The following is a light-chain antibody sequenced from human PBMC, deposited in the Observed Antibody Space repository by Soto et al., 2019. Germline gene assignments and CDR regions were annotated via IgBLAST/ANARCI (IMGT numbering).Light chain of an antibody. CDR2: DAS. CDR3: QQYYTYWHM. CDR1: QSLGSW. J-gene: IGKJ1*01. V-gene: IGKV1-5*01. Sequence: DIQMTQSPSTLSASVGDRVTITCRASQSLGSWLAWHQQKPGKDPKLLIYDASNLESGVPSTFSGSGSGTEFNLTISRLQTDDFATYYCQQYYTYWHMFGQGTKVDIK.